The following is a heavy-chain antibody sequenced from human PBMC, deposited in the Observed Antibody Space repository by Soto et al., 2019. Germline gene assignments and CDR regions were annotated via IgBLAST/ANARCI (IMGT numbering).Heavy chain of an antibody. Sequence: QVQLVQSGADVKKPGSSVKVSCKASGGTFSSTALSWVRQAPGQGLEWMGGIIPKFKLANYAQRFQGRATFTADESTSTAYMELSSLRSEDTAVYYCATRAVTGCYFDYWGQGTLVTVSS. V-gene: IGHV1-69*12. D-gene: IGHD2-21*02. CDR2: IIPKFKLA. J-gene: IGHJ4*02. CDR3: ATRAVTGCYFDY. CDR1: GGTFSSTA.